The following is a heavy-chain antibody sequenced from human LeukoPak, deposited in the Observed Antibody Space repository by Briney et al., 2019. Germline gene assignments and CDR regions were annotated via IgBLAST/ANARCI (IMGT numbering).Heavy chain of an antibody. CDR1: GFTFSSYA. J-gene: IGHJ4*02. CDR3: ARVALPTYNFDY. Sequence: PGGSLRLSCAASGFTFSSYAMHWVRQAPGKGLEWVGRTRNKANSYTTEYAASVKGRFTISRDDSKNSLDLQMNSLKTEDTAVYYCARVALPTYNFDYWGQGTLVTVSS. V-gene: IGHV3-72*01. D-gene: IGHD3-16*01. CDR2: TRNKANSYTT.